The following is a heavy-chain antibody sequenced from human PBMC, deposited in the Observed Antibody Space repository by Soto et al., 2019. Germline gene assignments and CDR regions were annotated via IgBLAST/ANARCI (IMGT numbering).Heavy chain of an antibody. Sequence: PSETLSLTCTVSGGSISNYYWIWIRQPPGKGMEWIGYIYYSGGTNYNPSLKSRVTISLDTSKNQFSLKLSSVTAADTAVYYCASSSWPYYFDYWGQGTLVTVSS. CDR3: ASSSWPYYFDY. D-gene: IGHD6-13*01. V-gene: IGHV4-59*08. CDR1: GGSISNYY. CDR2: IYYSGGT. J-gene: IGHJ4*02.